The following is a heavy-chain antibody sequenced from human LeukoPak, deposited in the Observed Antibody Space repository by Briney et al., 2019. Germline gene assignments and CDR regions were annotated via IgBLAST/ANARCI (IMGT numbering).Heavy chain of an antibody. CDR2: ISSSSSYI. CDR1: GFTFNSYS. V-gene: IGHV3-21*03. Sequence: GGSLRLSCAASGFTFNSYSMNWVRQAPGKGLEWVSSISSSSSYIYYADSVKGRFTISRDNAKNSLYLQMNNLRAEDTAVYYCARDPTRDFWSGYYSSRGGTHFDYWGQGTLVTVSS. J-gene: IGHJ4*02. CDR3: ARDPTRDFWSGYYSSRGGTHFDY. D-gene: IGHD3-3*01.